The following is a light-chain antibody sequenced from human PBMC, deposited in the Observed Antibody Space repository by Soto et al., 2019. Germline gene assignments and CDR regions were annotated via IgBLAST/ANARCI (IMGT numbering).Light chain of an antibody. CDR1: QSINSY. Sequence: IQMTQSPSSLSASVGDRATITCRASQSINSYLNWYQQKPGKAPKLLIYAASSLQSGVPSRFSGSGSGTDFTLTISSLQPEDFATYYCQQSYSTPWTFGQGTKVDIK. V-gene: IGKV1-39*01. CDR3: QQSYSTPWT. CDR2: AAS. J-gene: IGKJ1*01.